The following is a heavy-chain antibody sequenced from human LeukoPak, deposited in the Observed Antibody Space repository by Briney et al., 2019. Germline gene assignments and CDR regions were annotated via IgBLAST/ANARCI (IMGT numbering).Heavy chain of an antibody. CDR2: IYYSGST. CDR3: ARDYFSSGWYPALRHFDY. V-gene: IGHV4-59*12. CDR1: GGSISSYY. J-gene: IGHJ4*02. D-gene: IGHD6-19*01. Sequence: SETLSLTCTVSGGSISSYYWSWIRQPPGKGLEWIGSIYYSGSTYYNPSLKSRVTISVDTSKNQFSLKLSSVTAADTAVYYCARDYFSSGWYPALRHFDYWGQGTLVTVSS.